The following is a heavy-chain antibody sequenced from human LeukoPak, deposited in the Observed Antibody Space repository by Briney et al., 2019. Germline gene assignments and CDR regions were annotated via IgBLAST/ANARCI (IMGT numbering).Heavy chain of an antibody. V-gene: IGHV4-31*03. J-gene: IGHJ4*02. CDR1: GGSISSGGYY. CDR3: ARATGELLSYFDY. CDR2: IYYSGST. Sequence: SETLSLTCTASGGSISSGGYYWSWIRQHPGKGLEWIGYIYYSGSTYYNPSLKSRVTISVDTSKNQFSLKLSSVTAADTAVYYCARATGELLSYFDYWGQGTQVTVSS. D-gene: IGHD3-10*01.